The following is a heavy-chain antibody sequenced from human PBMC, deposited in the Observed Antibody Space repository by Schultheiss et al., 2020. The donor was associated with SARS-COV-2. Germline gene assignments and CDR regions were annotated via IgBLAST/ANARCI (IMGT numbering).Heavy chain of an antibody. V-gene: IGHV4-34*01. CDR3: AREDYYYYYMDV. J-gene: IGHJ6*03. CDR1: GGSFSGYY. CDR2: INHSGST. Sequence: GSLRLSCAVYGGSFSGYYWSWIRQPPGKGLEWIGEINHSGSTNYNPSLKSRVTISVDTSKNQFSLKLSSVTAADTAVYYCAREDYYYYYMDVWGKGTTVTVSS.